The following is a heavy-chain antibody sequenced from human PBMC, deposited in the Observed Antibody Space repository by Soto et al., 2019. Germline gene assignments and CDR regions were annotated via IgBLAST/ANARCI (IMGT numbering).Heavy chain of an antibody. CDR3: ARFFSLVRGVTTEYNWFDL. Sequence: ASETLSLTCTVSGGSISSGGYYWSWIRQHPGKGLEWIGYIYYSGSTYYNPSLKSRVTISVDTSKNQFSLKLSSVTAADTAVYYCARFFSLVRGVTTEYNWFDLWGQGTLVTVSS. J-gene: IGHJ5*02. CDR1: GGSISSGGYY. CDR2: IYYSGST. V-gene: IGHV4-31*03. D-gene: IGHD3-10*01.